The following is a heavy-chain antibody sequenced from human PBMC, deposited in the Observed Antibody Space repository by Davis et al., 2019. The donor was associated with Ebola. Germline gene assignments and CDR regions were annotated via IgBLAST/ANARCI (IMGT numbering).Heavy chain of an antibody. CDR1: GFTFSSYA. Sequence: GSLRLSCAASGFTFSSYALHWVRQAPGKGLEWVAFIRYDGSNKYYADSVKGRFTISRDNSKNTLYLQMNSLRAEDTAVYYCAKGPYTVVTPYYYYGMDVWGQGTTVTVSS. V-gene: IGHV3-30*02. CDR2: IRYDGSNK. D-gene: IGHD4-23*01. CDR3: AKGPYTVVTPYYYYGMDV. J-gene: IGHJ6*02.